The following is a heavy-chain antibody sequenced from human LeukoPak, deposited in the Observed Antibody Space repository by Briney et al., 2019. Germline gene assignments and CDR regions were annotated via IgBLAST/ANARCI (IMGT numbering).Heavy chain of an antibody. CDR3: ASAALYYNWFDP. Sequence: SETLSLTCTVSGDSISTSNSYWGWIRQPPGKGLEWIGSIYYSGNTYYNASLKSRVTISVDTSKNQFSLKLSSVTAADTAVYYCASAALYYNWFDPWGQGTLVTVSS. CDR2: IYYSGNT. V-gene: IGHV4-39*01. J-gene: IGHJ5*02. CDR1: GDSISTSNSY. D-gene: IGHD3-10*01.